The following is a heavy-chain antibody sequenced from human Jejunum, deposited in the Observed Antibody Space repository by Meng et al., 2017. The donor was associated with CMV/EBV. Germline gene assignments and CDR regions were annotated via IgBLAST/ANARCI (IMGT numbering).Heavy chain of an antibody. CDR1: GDIFNNYG. Sequence: QVQLVQSGVELKNPGSSVKVSCKASGDIFNNYGFTWVRQAPGQGLEWMGGIVPIFSTTNYAQKFQGRVTITADESTSTAYMELSSLTSEDTAVYYCVRPLVWNWGQGTLVTVSS. V-gene: IGHV1-69*12. D-gene: IGHD2-8*01. CDR3: VRPLVWN. J-gene: IGHJ1*01. CDR2: IVPIFSTT.